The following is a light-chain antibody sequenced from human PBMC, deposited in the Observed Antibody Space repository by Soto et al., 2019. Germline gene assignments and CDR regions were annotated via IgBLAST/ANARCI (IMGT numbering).Light chain of an antibody. J-gene: IGKJ4*01. V-gene: IGKV3-11*01. Sequence: ELVLPQSPATLSLSPGERATLSCRASQSVSSYLAWYQQKPGQAPRLLLYDASNRATGIPARFSGSGSGTDFTLTISSLEPEDFAVYYCHQRSNWPSTFGGGTKVEIK. CDR1: QSVSSY. CDR3: HQRSNWPST. CDR2: DAS.